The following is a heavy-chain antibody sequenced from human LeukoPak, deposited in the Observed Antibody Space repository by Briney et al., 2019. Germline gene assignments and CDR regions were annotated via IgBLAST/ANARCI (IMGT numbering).Heavy chain of an antibody. CDR2: IYYSGNT. V-gene: IGHV4-59*01. J-gene: IGHJ4*02. CDR1: GGSFSGYH. D-gene: IGHD1-1*01. CDR3: AREGTTGWAF. Sequence: PSETLSLTCAVYGGSFSGYHWSWIRQPPGKGLEWIGYIYYSGNTKYNPSLKSRVTMSVDTSKNQFSLKVSSVTAADTAVYFCAREGTTGWAFWGQGTLVTVSS.